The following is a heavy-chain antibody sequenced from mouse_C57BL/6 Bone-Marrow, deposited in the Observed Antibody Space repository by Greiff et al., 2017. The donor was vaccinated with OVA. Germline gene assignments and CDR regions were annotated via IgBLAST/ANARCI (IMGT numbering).Heavy chain of an antibody. CDR2: INPYNGGT. V-gene: IGHV1-19*01. J-gene: IGHJ4*01. D-gene: IGHD2-3*01. Sequence: EVQLQQSGPVLVKPGASVKMSCKASGYTFTDYYMNWVKQSHGESLEWIGVINPYNGGTSYNQKFKGKAKLTVDKSSSTAYMERNSLTSEDSAVYYCARSGYYSYYAMDYWGQGTSVTVSS. CDR1: GYTFTDYY. CDR3: ARSGYYSYYAMDY.